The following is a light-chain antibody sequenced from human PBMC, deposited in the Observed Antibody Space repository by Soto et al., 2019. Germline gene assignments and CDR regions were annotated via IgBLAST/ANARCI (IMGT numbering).Light chain of an antibody. Sequence: EIVLTQSPGTLSLSPGERATLSCRTSQSVSSNSLAWYHQKPGQPPRLLIYGASSRATGIPDRFSGSGSGTDFTLTISSLEPEDFAVYYCQQYGSSLITFGQGTRLEIE. CDR1: QSVSSNS. CDR3: QQYGSSLIT. J-gene: IGKJ5*01. CDR2: GAS. V-gene: IGKV3-20*01.